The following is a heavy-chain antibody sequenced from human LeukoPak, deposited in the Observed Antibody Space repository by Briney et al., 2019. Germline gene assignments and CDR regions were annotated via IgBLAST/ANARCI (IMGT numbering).Heavy chain of an antibody. CDR3: ARAPVVPAAIEDYYYYMDV. D-gene: IGHD2-2*01. J-gene: IGHJ6*03. Sequence: SVKVSCKASGGTFSSYAISWVRQAPGQGLEWVGGIIPIFGTANYTQKFQGRVTITTDESTSTAYMELSSLRSEDTAVYYCARAPVVPAAIEDYYYYMDVWGKGTTVTVSS. V-gene: IGHV1-69*05. CDR2: IIPIFGTA. CDR1: GGTFSSYA.